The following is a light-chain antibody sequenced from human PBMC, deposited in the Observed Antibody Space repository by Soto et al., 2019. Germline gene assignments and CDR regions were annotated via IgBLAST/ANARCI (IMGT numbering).Light chain of an antibody. V-gene: IGLV2-14*01. J-gene: IGLJ2*01. CDR1: SSDVGGYNY. Sequence: QSVLTQPASVSGSPGQSITISCTGTSSDVGGYNYVSWYQQHPGKAPKLMIYEVSNRPSGVSNRFSGSKSGNTASLTISGLQAEDAADYYCSSYTSSSTLGFGGGTKLTV. CDR2: EVS. CDR3: SSYTSSSTLG.